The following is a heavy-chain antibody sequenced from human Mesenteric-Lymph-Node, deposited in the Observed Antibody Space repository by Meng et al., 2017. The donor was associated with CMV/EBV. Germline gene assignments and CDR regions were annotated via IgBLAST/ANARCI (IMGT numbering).Heavy chain of an antibody. D-gene: IGHD1-26*01. Sequence: CTVSGGAVTSCSYYWSWIRQPPGKGLEWMGFIYYSGSTNYNPSLESRLTISIDTSKKQFSLKLSSVTAADTAAYYCARVLWDYWYFDLWGRGTLVTVSS. V-gene: IGHV4-61*01. CDR3: ARVLWDYWYFDL. CDR2: IYYSGST. CDR1: GGAVTSCSYY. J-gene: IGHJ2*01.